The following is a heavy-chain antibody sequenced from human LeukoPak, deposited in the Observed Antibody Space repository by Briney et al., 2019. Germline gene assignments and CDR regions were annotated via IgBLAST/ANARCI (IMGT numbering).Heavy chain of an antibody. J-gene: IGHJ4*02. CDR3: ARERWLGGSFDY. CDR2: INHSGST. D-gene: IGHD5-18*01. Sequence: SETLSLTCAVYGGSFSGYYWSWIRQPPGKGLEWIGEINHSGSTNYNPSLKSRVTISVDTSKNQFSLKLSSVTAADTAVYYCARERWLGGSFDYWGQGTLVTVSS. CDR1: GGSFSGYY. V-gene: IGHV4-34*01.